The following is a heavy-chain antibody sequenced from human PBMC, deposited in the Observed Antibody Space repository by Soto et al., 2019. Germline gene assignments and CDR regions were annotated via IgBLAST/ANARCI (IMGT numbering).Heavy chain of an antibody. J-gene: IGHJ4*02. Sequence: GGSLRLSCAASGFTFSSYGMHWVRQAPGKGLEWVAVISYDGSNKYYADSVKGRFTISRDNSKNTLYPQMNSLRAEDTAVYYCAKVYYDSSGYHLSLDYWGQGTLVTVSS. CDR1: GFTFSSYG. D-gene: IGHD3-22*01. CDR2: ISYDGSNK. CDR3: AKVYYDSSGYHLSLDY. V-gene: IGHV3-30*18.